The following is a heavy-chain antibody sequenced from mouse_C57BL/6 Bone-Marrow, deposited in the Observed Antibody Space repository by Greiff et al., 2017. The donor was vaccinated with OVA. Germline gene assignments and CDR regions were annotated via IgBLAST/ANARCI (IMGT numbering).Heavy chain of an antibody. V-gene: IGHV7-3*01. CDR3: ARYRDYDYDGAWFAY. J-gene: IGHJ3*01. Sequence: DVMLVESGGGLVQPEGSLSLSCAASGFTFTDYYMSWVRQPPGKALEWLGFIRNKANGYTTEYSASVKGRFTISRDNSQSILYLQMNALRAEDSATYYCARYRDYDYDGAWFAYWGQGTLVTVSA. CDR2: IRNKANGYTT. CDR1: GFTFTDYY. D-gene: IGHD2-4*01.